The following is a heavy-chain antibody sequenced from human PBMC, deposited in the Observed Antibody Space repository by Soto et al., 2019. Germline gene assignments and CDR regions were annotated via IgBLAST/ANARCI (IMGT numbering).Heavy chain of an antibody. V-gene: IGHV4-59*01. D-gene: IGHD3-10*01. CDR3: ARDHRPPLYGSGSYSASFDP. Sequence: SETLSLTCTVSGGSISSYYWSWIRQPPGKGLEWIGYIYYSGSTNYNPSLKSRVTISVDTSKNQFSLKLSSVTAADTAVYYCARDHRPPLYGSGSYSASFDPWGQGTLVTVSS. J-gene: IGHJ5*02. CDR2: IYYSGST. CDR1: GGSISSYY.